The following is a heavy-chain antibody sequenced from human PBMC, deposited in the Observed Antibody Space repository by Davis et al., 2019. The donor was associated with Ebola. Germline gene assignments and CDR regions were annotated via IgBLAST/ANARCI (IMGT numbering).Heavy chain of an antibody. Sequence: PGGSLRLSCAVSGFAFSNAWMNWVRQAPGKGLEWVGRIKRNADGGTTDHAAPVKGRFTNSREDSKNTLYLQMNSLKTEDTAVYYCTTVGGYIYGQRDYWGQGALVTVSS. V-gene: IGHV3-15*07. CDR1: GFAFSNAW. D-gene: IGHD5-18*01. CDR3: TTVGGYIYGQRDY. CDR2: IKRNADGGTT. J-gene: IGHJ4*02.